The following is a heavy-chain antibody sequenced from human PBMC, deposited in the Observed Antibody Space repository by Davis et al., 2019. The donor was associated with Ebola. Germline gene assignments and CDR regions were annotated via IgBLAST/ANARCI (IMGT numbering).Heavy chain of an antibody. V-gene: IGHV1-46*03. D-gene: IGHD5-12*01. CDR1: GYIFINHH. Sequence: ASVPVSCMASGYIFINHHMHPVRQAPGQGLEWMGLNKPNDGRTIYAQKFQGRVTVTRDTSTTTVYMDLSSLRSEDKALYYCTTPGGQDSGYDVFEIWGQGTMVTVSS. CDR3: TTPGGQDSGYDVFEI. J-gene: IGHJ3*02. CDR2: NKPNDGRT.